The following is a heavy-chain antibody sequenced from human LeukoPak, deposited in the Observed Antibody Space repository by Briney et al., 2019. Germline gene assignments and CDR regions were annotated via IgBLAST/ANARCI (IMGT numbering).Heavy chain of an antibody. J-gene: IGHJ6*02. Sequence: SEGLSLTCAVYGGSFSGYYWSWIRQPPGKGLEWIGEINHSGSTNYNPSLKSRVTISVDTSKNQFSLKLSSVTAADTAVYYCATGTGYYYDSSEGDVWGQGTTVTVSS. D-gene: IGHD3-22*01. CDR3: ATGTGYYYDSSEGDV. CDR1: GGSFSGYY. V-gene: IGHV4-34*01. CDR2: INHSGST.